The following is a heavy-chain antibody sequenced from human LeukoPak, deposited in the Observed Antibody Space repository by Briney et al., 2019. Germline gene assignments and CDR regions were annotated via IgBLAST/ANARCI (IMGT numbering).Heavy chain of an antibody. D-gene: IGHD3-10*01. CDR2: INPNSGGT. CDR3: AREPSTPYYYGSGSPLDY. V-gene: IGHV1-2*02. J-gene: IGHJ4*02. CDR1: GYTFTGYY. Sequence: ASVKVSCKASGYTFTGYYMHWVRQAPGQGLEWMGWINPNSGGTNYARKFQGRVTMTRDTSISTAYMELSRLRSDDTAVYYCAREPSTPYYYGSGSPLDYWGQGTLVTVSS.